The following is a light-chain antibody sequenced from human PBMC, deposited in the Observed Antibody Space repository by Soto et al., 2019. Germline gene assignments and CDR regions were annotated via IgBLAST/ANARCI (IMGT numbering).Light chain of an antibody. Sequence: EIVLTQSPGTLSLSPGERATLSCRASQSVRSTYLAWYQQKPGQAPRLLIYGASSRATGIPDRFSGSGSGTDFTLTITRLEPADFAVFYCQQYGTSPGTFGQGTKVEIK. CDR1: QSVRSTY. CDR2: GAS. CDR3: QQYGTSPGT. V-gene: IGKV3-20*01. J-gene: IGKJ2*01.